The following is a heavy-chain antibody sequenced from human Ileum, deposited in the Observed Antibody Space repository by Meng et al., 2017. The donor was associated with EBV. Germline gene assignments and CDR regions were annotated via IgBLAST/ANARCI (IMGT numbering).Heavy chain of an antibody. J-gene: IGHJ5*02. CDR1: GGPINSSSYY. CDR2: IYYSGRT. D-gene: IGHD6-13*01. Sequence: QLQLQESGPGLVKPSETLSLTCTVSGGPINSSSYYWGWIRQPPGKGLEWIGSIYYSGRTYYNPSLKSRVTISVDTSKNQFSLKLSSVTAADTAVYYCARPIAAAGWFDPWGRGTLVTVSS. CDR3: ARPIAAAGWFDP. V-gene: IGHV4-39*01.